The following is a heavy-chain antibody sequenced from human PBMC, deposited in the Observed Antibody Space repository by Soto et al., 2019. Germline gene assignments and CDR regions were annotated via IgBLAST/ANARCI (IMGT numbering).Heavy chain of an antibody. CDR2: ISYDGSNK. Sequence: VQLVESGGGVVQPGRSLRLSCAASGFTFSSYGMHWVRQAPGKGLEWVAVISYDGSNKYYADSVKGRFTISRDNSKNTLYLQMNSLRAEDTAVYYCAKDLEVWGQGTTVTVSS. CDR1: GFTFSSYG. CDR3: AKDLEV. J-gene: IGHJ6*02. V-gene: IGHV3-30*18.